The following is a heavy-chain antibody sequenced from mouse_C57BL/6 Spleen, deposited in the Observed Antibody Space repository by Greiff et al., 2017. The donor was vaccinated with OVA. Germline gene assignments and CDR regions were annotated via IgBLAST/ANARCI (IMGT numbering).Heavy chain of an antibody. D-gene: IGHD3-2*02. Sequence: VQLQQPGAELVKPGASVKLSCKASGYTFTSYWMQWVKQRPGQGLEWIGEIDPSDSYTNYNQKFKGKATLTVDTSSSTAYMQLSSLTSEDSAVYYCASGASSGYSYAMDYWGQGTSVTVSS. J-gene: IGHJ4*01. CDR2: IDPSDSYT. CDR1: GYTFTSYW. V-gene: IGHV1-50*01. CDR3: ASGASSGYSYAMDY.